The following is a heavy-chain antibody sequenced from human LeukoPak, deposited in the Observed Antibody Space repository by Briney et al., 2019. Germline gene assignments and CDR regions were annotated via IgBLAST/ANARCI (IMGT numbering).Heavy chain of an antibody. D-gene: IGHD3-16*01. J-gene: IGHJ3*02. CDR1: GYTFTSYD. Sequence: ASVKVSCKAPGYTFTSYDINWVRQATGQGLEWMGWMNPNSGNTGYAQKFQGRVTMTRNTSISTAYMELSSLRSEDTAVYYCARGDITFAAFDIWGQGTMVTVSS. V-gene: IGHV1-8*01. CDR2: MNPNSGNT. CDR3: ARGDITFAAFDI.